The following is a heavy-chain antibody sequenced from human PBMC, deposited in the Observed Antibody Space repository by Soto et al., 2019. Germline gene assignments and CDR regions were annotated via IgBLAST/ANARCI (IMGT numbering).Heavy chain of an antibody. CDR3: ARDQRSGYDFNNYYYYGMDV. D-gene: IGHD5-12*01. V-gene: IGHV3-53*01. CDR1: GFTVSGNY. Sequence: PGGSLRLSCAASGFTVSGNYMSWVRQAPGKGLEWVSVIYSGGSTYCADSVKGRFTISRDNSKNTLYLQMNSLRAEDTAVYYCARDQRSGYDFNNYYYYGMDVWGQGTTVTVS. J-gene: IGHJ6*02. CDR2: IYSGGST.